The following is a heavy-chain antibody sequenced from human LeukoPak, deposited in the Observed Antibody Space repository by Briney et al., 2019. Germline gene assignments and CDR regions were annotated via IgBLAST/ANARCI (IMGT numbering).Heavy chain of an antibody. CDR3: ARVPSPIAAAGRRLGYYFDY. CDR1: GYTFTGYY. V-gene: IGHV1-2*02. D-gene: IGHD6-13*01. CDR2: INPNSGGT. Sequence: ASVKVSCKASGYTFTGYYMHWVRQAPGQGLEWMGWINPNSGGTNYAQKFQGRVTMTRNTSISTAYMELSSLRSEDTAVYYCARVPSPIAAAGRRLGYYFDYWGQGTLVTVSS. J-gene: IGHJ4*02.